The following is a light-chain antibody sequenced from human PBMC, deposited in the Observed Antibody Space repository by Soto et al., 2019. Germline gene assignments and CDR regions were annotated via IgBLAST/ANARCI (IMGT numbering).Light chain of an antibody. CDR3: GTWDSSLSAVV. Sequence: QSVLTQPPSVSAAPGQKVTISWSGSSSKIGNNYVSWYQQLPGTAPKLLIYDNNKRPSGIPDRFSGSKSGTSATLGITGLQTGDEADYYCGTWDSSLSAVVFGGGTKVTVL. J-gene: IGLJ2*01. CDR1: SSKIGNNY. V-gene: IGLV1-51*01. CDR2: DNN.